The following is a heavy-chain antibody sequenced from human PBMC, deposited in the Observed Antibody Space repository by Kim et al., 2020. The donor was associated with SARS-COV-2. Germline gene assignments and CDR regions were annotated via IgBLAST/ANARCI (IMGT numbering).Heavy chain of an antibody. V-gene: IGHV3-30*02. CDR3: TIRCNWNSLDY. J-gene: IGHJ4*02. D-gene: IGHD1-7*01. Sequence: KYYAGAVKGRFTISRENSKNTLYLQMNSLRAEDTAVYCCTIRCNWNSLDYWGQGTLVTVSS. CDR2: K.